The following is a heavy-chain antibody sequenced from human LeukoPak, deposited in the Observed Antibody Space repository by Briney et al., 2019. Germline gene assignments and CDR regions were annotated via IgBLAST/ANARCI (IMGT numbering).Heavy chain of an antibody. CDR3: ASKMGAYDY. Sequence: SETLSLTCTVSGGSISSSSYYWGWIRQPPGKGLEWIGSIYYSGSTYYNPSLKSRVTISVDTSKDQFSLKLSSVTAADTAVYYCASKMGAYDYWGQGTLDTVSS. V-gene: IGHV4-39*01. J-gene: IGHJ4*02. CDR2: IYYSGST. D-gene: IGHD1-26*01. CDR1: GGSISSSSYY.